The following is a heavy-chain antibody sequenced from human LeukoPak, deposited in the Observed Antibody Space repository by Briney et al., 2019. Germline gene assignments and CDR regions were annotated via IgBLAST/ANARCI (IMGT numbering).Heavy chain of an antibody. V-gene: IGHV3-15*01. J-gene: IGHJ4*02. D-gene: IGHD1-26*01. CDR1: GLTFSNTW. Sequence: GGSLRLSCAASGLTFSNTWLSWVRQAPGKGLEWVGRIKSKTNGGTTDYAAPVKGRFTISRDDSKNTVYLQMNSLKTEDTGVYYCSTYSLVRNYWGQGTLVTVSS. CDR2: IKSKTNGGTT. CDR3: STYSLVRNY.